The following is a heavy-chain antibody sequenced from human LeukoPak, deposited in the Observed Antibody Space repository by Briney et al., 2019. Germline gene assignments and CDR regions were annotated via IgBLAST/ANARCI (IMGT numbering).Heavy chain of an antibody. CDR3: ARGQGYRYGYGDFDY. CDR2: IIPIFGTA. V-gene: IGHV1-69*13. CDR1: GGTFRSYA. Sequence: SVKASGKASGGTFRSYAISWVRQAPGQGLEWMGGIIPIFGTANYAQKFQGRVTITADESTSTAYMELSSLRSEDTAVYYCARGQGYRYGYGDFDYWGQGTLVTVSS. J-gene: IGHJ4*02. D-gene: IGHD5-18*01.